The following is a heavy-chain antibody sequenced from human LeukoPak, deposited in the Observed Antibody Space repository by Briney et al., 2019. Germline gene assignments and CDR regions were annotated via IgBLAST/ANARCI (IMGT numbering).Heavy chain of an antibody. J-gene: IGHJ4*02. V-gene: IGHV3-53*01. CDR3: ARAVGSANDY. CDR1: GFTFSSHD. D-gene: IGHD3-10*01. CDR2: IYSGGST. Sequence: GGSLRLSCAASGFTFSSHDMNWVRQAPGKGLEWVSVIYSGGSTYYADSVKGRFTISRDNSKNTLYLQMNSLRAEDTAVYYCARAVGSANDYWGQGTLVTVSS.